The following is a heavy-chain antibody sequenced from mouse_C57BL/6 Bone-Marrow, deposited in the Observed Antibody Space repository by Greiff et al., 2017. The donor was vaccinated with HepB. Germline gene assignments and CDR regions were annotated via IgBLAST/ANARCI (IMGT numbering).Heavy chain of an antibody. CDR2: INPSSGYT. CDR3: ARGKDSSGLFDY. J-gene: IGHJ2*01. Sequence: VQRVESGAELAKPGASVKLSCKASGYTFTSYWMHWVKQRPGQGLEWIGYINPSSGYTKYNQKFKDKATLTADKSSSTAYMQLSSLTYEDSAVYYCARGKDSSGLFDYWGQGTTLTVSS. CDR1: GYTFTSYW. V-gene: IGHV1-7*01. D-gene: IGHD3-2*02.